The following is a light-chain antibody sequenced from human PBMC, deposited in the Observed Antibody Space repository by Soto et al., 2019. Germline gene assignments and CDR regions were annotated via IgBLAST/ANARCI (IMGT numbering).Light chain of an antibody. CDR3: SSYTGSNNHV. CDR2: EVS. V-gene: IGLV2-8*01. CDR1: SSDVGGYNY. Sequence: QSALTQPPSASGSPGQSVTISCTGTSSDVGGYNYVSWYQQYPGKAPKLMIYEVSKRPSGVPDRFSGSKSGITASLTVSGFQTEDEADYYCSSYTGSNNHVFGPGTKLTVL. J-gene: IGLJ1*01.